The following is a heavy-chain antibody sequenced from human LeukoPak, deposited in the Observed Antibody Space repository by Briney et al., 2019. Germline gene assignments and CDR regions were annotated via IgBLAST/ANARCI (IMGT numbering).Heavy chain of an antibody. Sequence: GGSLRLSCAASGFTVRDYVMTWVRQAPGKGLEWVSSISASGAMTYYADSVKGRFTVSRDNSKNSLYLQMNSLTATDTAVYYCAKDRSIGTYYTFDHWGQGTLVTVSS. V-gene: IGHV3-23*01. CDR2: ISASGAMT. J-gene: IGHJ4*02. CDR3: AKDRSIGTYYTFDH. D-gene: IGHD1-26*01. CDR1: GFTVRDYV.